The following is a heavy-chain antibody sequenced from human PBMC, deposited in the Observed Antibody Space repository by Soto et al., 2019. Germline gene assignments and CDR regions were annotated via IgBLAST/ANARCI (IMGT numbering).Heavy chain of an antibody. CDR1: GFTFSSYG. Sequence: GGSLRLSCAASGFTFSSYGMHWARQAPGKGLEWVAVISFDGNNKYYADSVKGRFTISRDNSKNTLYLQINSLRTEDTAVYYCAKDLGYCSSTTCYRMDLWGQGTTVTVSS. D-gene: IGHD2-2*01. J-gene: IGHJ6*02. CDR2: ISFDGNNK. CDR3: AKDLGYCSSTTCYRMDL. V-gene: IGHV3-30*18.